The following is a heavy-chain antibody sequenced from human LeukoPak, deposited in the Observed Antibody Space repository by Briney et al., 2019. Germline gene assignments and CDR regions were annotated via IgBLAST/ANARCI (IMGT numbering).Heavy chain of an antibody. D-gene: IGHD7-27*01. Sequence: GGSLRLSCAASGFTFDDYAMHWVRQAPGKGLGWVSGISWNSGSIGYADSVKGRFTISRDNAKNSLYLQMNSLGAEDTALYYCAKDTGDLDYFDYWGQGTLVTVSS. CDR2: ISWNSGSI. CDR3: AKDTGDLDYFDY. CDR1: GFTFDDYA. J-gene: IGHJ4*02. V-gene: IGHV3-9*01.